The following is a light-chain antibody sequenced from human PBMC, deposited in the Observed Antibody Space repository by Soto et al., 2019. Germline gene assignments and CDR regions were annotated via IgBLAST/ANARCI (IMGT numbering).Light chain of an antibody. CDR3: QQGYSTPYP. V-gene: IGKV1-39*01. J-gene: IGKJ2*01. Sequence: DGPMTQSPSSLSASVGDRVTITCRAIQRSSSYLNWYQQKPGKAPKLLIYAAASFQSGVSSRFSGSGSETDSTLVISRLQPDECATYYHQQGYSTPYPFGQGPNL. CDR2: AAA. CDR1: QRSSSY.